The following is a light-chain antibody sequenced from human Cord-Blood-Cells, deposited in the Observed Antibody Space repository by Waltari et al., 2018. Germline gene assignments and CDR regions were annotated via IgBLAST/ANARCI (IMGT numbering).Light chain of an antibody. V-gene: IGLV2-23*01. J-gene: IGLJ3*02. CDR1: SSDVGSYNL. CDR3: CSYAGSSTWV. CDR2: EGS. Sequence: QSALTQPASVSGSPGQSITISCTGTSSDVGSYNLVSWYQQHPGKAPNLMIYEGSKRHSGFSNRFSGSKSGNTASLTISGLQAEDEADYYCCSYAGSSTWVFGGGTKLTVL.